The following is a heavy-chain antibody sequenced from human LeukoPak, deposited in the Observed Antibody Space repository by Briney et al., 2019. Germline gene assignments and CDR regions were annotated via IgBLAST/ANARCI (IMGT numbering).Heavy chain of an antibody. CDR2: INHSGST. J-gene: IGHJ4*02. CDR1: GGSFSGYY. V-gene: IGHV4-34*01. Sequence: SETLSLTCAVYGGSFSGYYWSWIRQPPGEGLEWIGEINHSGSTNYNPSLKSRVTISLDTSKNQFSLKLSSVTAADTAVYYCARGDILTESVPLDYWGQGTLVTVSS. CDR3: ARGDILTESVPLDY. D-gene: IGHD3-9*01.